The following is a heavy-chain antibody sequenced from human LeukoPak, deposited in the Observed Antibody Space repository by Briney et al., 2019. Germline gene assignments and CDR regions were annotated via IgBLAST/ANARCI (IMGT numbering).Heavy chain of an antibody. V-gene: IGHV1-2*02. D-gene: IGHD2-21*02. CDR2: INPNSGGT. CDR1: GYTFTGYY. J-gene: IGHJ4*02. Sequence: ASVKVSCKASGYTFTGYYMHWVRQAPGQGLEWMGWINPNSGGTNYAQKLQGRVTMTRDTSISTAYMELSRLRSDDTAVYYCARARWLLRYFDYWGQGTLVTVSS. CDR3: ARARWLLRYFDY.